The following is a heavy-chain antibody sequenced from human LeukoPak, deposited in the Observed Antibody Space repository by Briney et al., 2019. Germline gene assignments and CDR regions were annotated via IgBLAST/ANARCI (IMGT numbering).Heavy chain of an antibody. V-gene: IGHV3-7*01. Sequence: GGSMRLSCAASGFTFSSYEMNWVRQAPGKGLEWVANIKEDGSEKYYVDSVKGRFTISRDNAKNSLYLQMNSLRAEDTAVYYCARDRGGYVYFDYWGQGTLVTVSS. D-gene: IGHD5-12*01. CDR1: GFTFSSYE. CDR3: ARDRGGYVYFDY. J-gene: IGHJ4*02. CDR2: IKEDGSEK.